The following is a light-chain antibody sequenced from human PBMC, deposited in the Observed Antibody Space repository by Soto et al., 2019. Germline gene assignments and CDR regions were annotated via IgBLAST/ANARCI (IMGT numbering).Light chain of an antibody. Sequence: DIQMTQSPSTLSASVGDRVTITCRASQSISSWLAWYQQKPGKAPKLLIYKASSLESGVPSRFSGSGSGTEFTITISSLQPDDFATYYCQHYNSYSQTFGQGTKVEIK. CDR2: KAS. J-gene: IGKJ1*01. CDR3: QHYNSYSQT. CDR1: QSISSW. V-gene: IGKV1-5*03.